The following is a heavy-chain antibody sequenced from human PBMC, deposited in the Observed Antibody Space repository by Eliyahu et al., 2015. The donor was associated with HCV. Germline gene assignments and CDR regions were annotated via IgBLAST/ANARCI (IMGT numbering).Heavy chain of an antibody. CDR3: ARDNYYDSSGYPNDAFDI. CDR1: GDXVSSXSAA. CDR2: AYYRSKWYN. D-gene: IGHD3-22*01. J-gene: IGHJ3*02. V-gene: IGHV6-1*01. Sequence: QVQLQQSGPGLVKPSQTLXLTCAISGDXVSSXSAAWNWIRQSPSRGLEWLGRAYYRSKWYNDYAVSVKSRITINPDTSKNQFSLQLNSVTPEDTAVYYCARDNYYDSSGYPNDAFDIWGQGTMVTVSS.